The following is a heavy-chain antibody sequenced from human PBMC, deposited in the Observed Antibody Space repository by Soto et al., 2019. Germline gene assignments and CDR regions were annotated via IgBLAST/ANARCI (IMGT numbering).Heavy chain of an antibody. CDR3: AKDYELGDIVVVPAAMSSNAFDI. Sequence: GGSLSLSCAASGFTFSSYALSWVRQAPGKGLEWASAISGSGGSTYYADSVKGRFTISRDNSKNTLYLQMNSLRAEDTAVYYCAKDYELGDIVVVPAAMSSNAFDIWGQGTMVTVSS. CDR2: ISGSGGST. D-gene: IGHD2-2*01. J-gene: IGHJ3*02. CDR1: GFTFSSYA. V-gene: IGHV3-23*01.